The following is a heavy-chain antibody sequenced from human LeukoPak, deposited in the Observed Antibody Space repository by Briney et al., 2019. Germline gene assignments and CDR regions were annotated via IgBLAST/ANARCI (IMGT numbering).Heavy chain of an antibody. CDR3: ARGTSSGRYGFDS. CDR1: GGYISSYY. J-gene: IGHJ4*02. Sequence: SETLSLTCTVSGGYISSYYWSWIRQPPGKGLEWIGYIYYSATTNYNPSLKSRVTISVDTSKNQFSLKLSSVTAADTAVYYCARGTSSGRYGFDSWGQGTLVTVSS. D-gene: IGHD6-19*01. V-gene: IGHV4-59*01. CDR2: IYYSATT.